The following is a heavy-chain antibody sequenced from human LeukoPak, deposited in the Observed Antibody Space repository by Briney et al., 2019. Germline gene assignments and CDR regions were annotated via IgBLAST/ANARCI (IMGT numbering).Heavy chain of an antibody. J-gene: IGHJ4*02. V-gene: IGHV1-2*02. CDR2: INPNSGGT. Sequence: ASVKVSCKASGYTFTGYYMHWVRQAPGQGLEWMGWINPNSGGTNYAQKFQGRVTMTRDTSISTAYMELSRLRSDDTAVYYCARLLRGYCSGGSCYSYLDYWGQGTLVTVSS. CDR3: ARLLRGYCSGGSCYSYLDY. D-gene: IGHD2-15*01. CDR1: GYTFTGYY.